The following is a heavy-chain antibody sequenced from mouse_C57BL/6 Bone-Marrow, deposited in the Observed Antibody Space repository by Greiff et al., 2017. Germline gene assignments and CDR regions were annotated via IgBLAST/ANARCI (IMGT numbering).Heavy chain of an antibody. V-gene: IGHV1-81*01. J-gene: IGHJ4*01. CDR1: GYTFTSYG. D-gene: IGHD1-1*01. CDR2: IYPRSGNT. CDR3: ARRSYYYGSSLYYYAMAY. Sequence: QVQLQQSGAELARPGASVKLSCKASGYTFTSYGISWVKQRTGQGLEWIGEIYPRSGNTYYNEKFKGKATLTADKSSSTAYMELSSLTSEDSAVYCWARRSYYYGSSLYYYAMAYWGQGTAVTVSS.